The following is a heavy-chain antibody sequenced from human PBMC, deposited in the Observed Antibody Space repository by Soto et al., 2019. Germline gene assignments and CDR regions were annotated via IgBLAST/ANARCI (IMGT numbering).Heavy chain of an antibody. Sequence: SETLSLTCTVAGGSISSYYWSWIRQPPGNGLEWIGYIYYSGSTNYNPSLKSRVTISVDTSKNQFSLKLSSVTAADTAVYYCARVGKYCSGGSCYSYYFDYWGQGTLVTVSS. D-gene: IGHD2-15*01. CDR1: GGSISSYY. CDR3: ARVGKYCSGGSCYSYYFDY. V-gene: IGHV4-59*01. J-gene: IGHJ4*02. CDR2: IYYSGST.